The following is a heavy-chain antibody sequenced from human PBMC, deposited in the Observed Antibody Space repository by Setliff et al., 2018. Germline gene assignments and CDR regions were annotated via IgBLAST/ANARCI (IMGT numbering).Heavy chain of an antibody. D-gene: IGHD6-13*01. V-gene: IGHV3-7*01. Sequence: GGSLRLSCAASGFTFSNYWMSWVRQAPGKGLEWVANIQQGGGEKYYLDSVNGRFTISRDNAKDSLYLQMNSLRAEDTAVYYCARDNQLLRIAAAGTVDYWGQGTLVTVSS. CDR1: GFTFSNYW. CDR3: ARDNQLLRIAAAGTVDY. J-gene: IGHJ4*02. CDR2: IQQGGGEK.